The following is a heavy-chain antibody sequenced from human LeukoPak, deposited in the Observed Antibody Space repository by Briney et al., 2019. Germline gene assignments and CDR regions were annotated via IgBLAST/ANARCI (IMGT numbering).Heavy chain of an antibody. CDR1: GGSLSSYY. CDR3: ARNEVVYNYYYYMDV. J-gene: IGHJ6*03. V-gene: IGHV4-4*07. CDR2: SYTSGST. D-gene: IGHD2-21*01. Sequence: PSQTLSLTCTVSGGSLSSYYWSWIRQPAGNGLEWIGRSYTSGSTNYNPSIKSRVTMSVDTSKNQCSLKLSSVTAADTAVYYCARNEVVYNYYYYMDVGGKGTTVTVSS.